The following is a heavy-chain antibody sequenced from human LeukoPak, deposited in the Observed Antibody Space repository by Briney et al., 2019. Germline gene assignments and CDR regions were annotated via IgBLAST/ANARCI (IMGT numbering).Heavy chain of an antibody. J-gene: IGHJ6*03. Sequence: ASVKVSCKASGHTFTDYYMNWVRQAPGQGLEWMGWINPNTGGTKYAQKFQGRVTMTRDTSISTAYMELSRLRSDDTAVYYCARDLTYPEGPMDVWGKGTTVTVSS. CDR1: GHTFTDYY. CDR2: INPNTGGT. CDR3: ARDLTYPEGPMDV. V-gene: IGHV1-2*02. D-gene: IGHD1-14*01.